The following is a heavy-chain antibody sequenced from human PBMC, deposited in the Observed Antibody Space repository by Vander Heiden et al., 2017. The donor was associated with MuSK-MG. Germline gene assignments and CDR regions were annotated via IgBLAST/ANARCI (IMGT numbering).Heavy chain of an antibody. V-gene: IGHV4-34*01. D-gene: IGHD3-16*01. CDR2: INHSGST. CDR3: AGLTLAIRRWTSYSCVHL. CDR1: GGSFSGYY. Sequence: ETMKLTCAVHGGSFSGYYWSWIRQPPGKGLEWIGEINHSGSTNYNPSRNRRCSISVDTSKNQFSRYFFSVTAAKTDVLVSAGLTLAIRRWTSYSCVHLGGKVTPVTVSS. J-gene: IGHJ6*04.